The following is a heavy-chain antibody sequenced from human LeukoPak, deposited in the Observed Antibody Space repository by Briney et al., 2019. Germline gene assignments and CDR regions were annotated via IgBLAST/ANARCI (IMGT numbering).Heavy chain of an antibody. CDR3: VREGPSSGYYSLDY. J-gene: IGHJ4*02. V-gene: IGHV1-8*01. CDR1: GYTFTSYD. Sequence: ASVKLSCKASGYTFTSYDINWVRQATGQGLEWMGWMNPNSGNTGYAQKFQGRVTMTRNTSINTAYMELSSLRSEDTAVYYCVREGPSSGYYSLDYWGQGTLVTVSS. CDR2: MNPNSGNT. D-gene: IGHD3-22*01.